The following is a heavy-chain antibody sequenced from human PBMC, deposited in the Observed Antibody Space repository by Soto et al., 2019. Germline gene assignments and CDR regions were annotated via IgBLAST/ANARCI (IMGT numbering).Heavy chain of an antibody. J-gene: IGHJ3*02. CDR1: GFTFSSYS. CDR2: ISSSSTI. Sequence: GGSLRLSCAASGFTFSSYSMNWVRQAPGKGLEWVSYISSSSTIYYADSVKGRFTISRDNAKNSLYLQMNSLRAEDTAVYYCARDTLVVVAATAPDAFDIWGQGTMVTVSS. D-gene: IGHD2-15*01. V-gene: IGHV3-48*01. CDR3: ARDTLVVVAATAPDAFDI.